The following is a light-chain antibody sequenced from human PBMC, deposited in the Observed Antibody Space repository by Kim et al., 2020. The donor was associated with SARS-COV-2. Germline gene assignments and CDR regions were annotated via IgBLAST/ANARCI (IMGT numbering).Light chain of an antibody. CDR1: SLRSYY. Sequence: SSELTQDPAVSVALGQTVRITCQGDSLRSYYASWYQQKPGQAPVRVIYGKNNRPSGIPDRFSGSSSGNTASLTITGAQAEDEADYYCNSRDSSGNHSVVFGGGTQLTVL. CDR2: GKN. V-gene: IGLV3-19*01. CDR3: NSRDSSGNHSVV. J-gene: IGLJ2*01.